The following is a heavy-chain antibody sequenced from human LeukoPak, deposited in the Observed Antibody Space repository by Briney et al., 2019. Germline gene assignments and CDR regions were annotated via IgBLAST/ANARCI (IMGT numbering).Heavy chain of an antibody. V-gene: IGHV3-9*03. Sequence: GGSLRLSCAASEFTFDDYAMHWVRQAPGKGLEWVSGISWNSGSIGYADSVKGRFTISRDNAKNSLYLQMNSLRAEDMALYYCAKDKAAAGPADAFDIWGQGTMVTVSS. CDR3: AKDKAAAGPADAFDI. CDR2: ISWNSGSI. D-gene: IGHD6-13*01. J-gene: IGHJ3*02. CDR1: EFTFDDYA.